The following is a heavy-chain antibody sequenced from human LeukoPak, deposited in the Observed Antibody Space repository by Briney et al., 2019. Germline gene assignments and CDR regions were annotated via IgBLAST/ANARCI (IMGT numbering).Heavy chain of an antibody. V-gene: IGHV1-18*01. D-gene: IGHD1-26*01. CDR1: GYTFTGYG. J-gene: IGHJ5*02. Sequence: ASVKVSCKASGYTFTGYGISWVRQAPGQGLEWMGWISAYNGNTNYAQKLQGRVTMTTDTSTSTAYMELRSLRSDDTAVYYCARARSGSYQGWFDPWGQGTLVTVSS. CDR3: ARARSGSYQGWFDP. CDR2: ISAYNGNT.